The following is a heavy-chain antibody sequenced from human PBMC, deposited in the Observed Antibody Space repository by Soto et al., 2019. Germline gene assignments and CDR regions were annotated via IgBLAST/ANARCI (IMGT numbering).Heavy chain of an antibody. CDR3: SGGVGDAI. Sequence: EDQLVESGGGLVQPGGSLRLTCAVSGFSFRSDWMNWVRQAPGKGLEWVAHTNQDGSEKYYLDSVKGRFTIFRDNAKNPLYLQMNSLRAEDTALYYCSGGVGDAIWGQGTLVTVSS. J-gene: IGHJ4*02. D-gene: IGHD1-26*01. CDR1: GFSFRSDW. V-gene: IGHV3-7*04. CDR2: TNQDGSEK.